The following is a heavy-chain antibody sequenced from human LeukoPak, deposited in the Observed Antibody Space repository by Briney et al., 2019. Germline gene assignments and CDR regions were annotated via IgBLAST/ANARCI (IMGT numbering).Heavy chain of an antibody. V-gene: IGHV1-24*01. CDR3: ATSTNGVTVDYYYGMDV. Sequence: VSVKVSCKVSGYTLTEISMHWVRQAHGKGLEWMGRFDPEHGETFYAQKFQGRVIMTEDTFTDTAYMELSSLRSEDTAVYYCATSTNGVTVDYYYGMDVWGQGTTVTVSS. D-gene: IGHD4-23*01. CDR1: GYTLTEIS. CDR2: FDPEHGET. J-gene: IGHJ6*02.